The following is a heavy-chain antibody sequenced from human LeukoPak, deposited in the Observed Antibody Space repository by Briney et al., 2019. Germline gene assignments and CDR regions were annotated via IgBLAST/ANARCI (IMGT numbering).Heavy chain of an antibody. CDR3: ARVGESYDLLSGYQNSYFDL. J-gene: IGHJ2*01. V-gene: IGHV3-21*01. CDR2: ISSSSSYI. CDR1: GFTFSSYS. Sequence: PGGSLRLSCAASGFTFSSYSMNWVRQAPGKGLEWVSSISSSSSYIYYADSVKGRFTTPRDNAKTSLYLQMNSLRAEDTAVYFCARVGESYDLLSGYQNSYFDLWGRGTPVTVSS. D-gene: IGHD3-3*01.